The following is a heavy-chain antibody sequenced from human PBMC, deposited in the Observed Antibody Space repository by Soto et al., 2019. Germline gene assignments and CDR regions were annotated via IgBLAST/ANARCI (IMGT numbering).Heavy chain of an antibody. J-gene: IGHJ2*01. CDR1: GGTFSSYA. V-gene: IGHV1-69*05. CDR3: AXVVXXXXSXHYWYFDL. Sequence: QVQLVQSGAEVKKPGSSVKVSCKASGGTFSSYAISWVRQAPGQGLEWMGGIIPNFGTTNYAQKLQGRVTIXXXXXXXXAYXXLSMXXXXXXXVXYCAXVVXXXXSXHYWYFDLWGRGTLVTVSS. D-gene: IGHD2-21*01. CDR2: IIPNFGTT.